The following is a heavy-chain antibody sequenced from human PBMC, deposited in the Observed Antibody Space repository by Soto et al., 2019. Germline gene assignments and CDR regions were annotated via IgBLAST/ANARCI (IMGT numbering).Heavy chain of an antibody. CDR1: GFTFSTSA. D-gene: IGHD1-26*01. CDR3: AKSGPTNYFDY. Sequence: SLRLSCAASGFTFSTSAMSWVRQAPGKGLEWVSTISDGGRFTYFADSVKGRFSISRDDSRNMVFLQMSSLGAEDTALYYCAKSGPTNYFDYWGHGSLVTVSS. V-gene: IGHV3-23*01. CDR2: ISDGGRFT. J-gene: IGHJ4*01.